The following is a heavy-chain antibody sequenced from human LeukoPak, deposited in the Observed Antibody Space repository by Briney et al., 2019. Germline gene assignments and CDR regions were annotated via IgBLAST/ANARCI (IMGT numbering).Heavy chain of an antibody. D-gene: IGHD6-13*01. CDR3: ARDPEQQLVGAFDY. CDR1: GGSISSYY. Sequence: SETLSLTCTVSGGSISSYYWSWIRQPAGKGLEWIGRVYTSGSTNYNPSLKSRVTMSVDTSKNQFSLKLSSVTAADTAVYYCARDPEQQLVGAFDYWGQGTLVTVSS. V-gene: IGHV4-4*07. CDR2: VYTSGST. J-gene: IGHJ4*02.